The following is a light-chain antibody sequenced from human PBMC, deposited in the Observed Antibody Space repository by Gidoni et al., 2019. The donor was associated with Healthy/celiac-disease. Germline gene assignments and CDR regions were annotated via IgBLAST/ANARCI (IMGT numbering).Light chain of an antibody. Sequence: QSALTQPASVSGSPGQSITISCTGTSSDVGGYNYGSWYQQHPGKAPKLMIYEVSNRPSGVATRFSGSKSGNTASLTISGLQAEDEADYYCSSYTSSSTYVVFGGGTKLTVL. J-gene: IGLJ2*01. CDR3: SSYTSSSTYVV. V-gene: IGLV2-14*01. CDR1: SSDVGGYNY. CDR2: EVS.